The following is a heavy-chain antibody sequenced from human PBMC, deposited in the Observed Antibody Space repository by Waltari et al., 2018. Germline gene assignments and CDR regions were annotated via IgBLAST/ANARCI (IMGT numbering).Heavy chain of an antibody. CDR3: ARTSTRDFYYMDV. J-gene: IGHJ6*03. V-gene: IGHV5-10-1*01. CDR2: IDPSDSYT. CDR1: GYDFSTSW. Sequence: EVQLVQSGAEVKKPGESLRISCEGSGYDFSTSWITWVRHMPGKGVEWMGRIDPSDSYTNYSPSFRGHVTISVDRSISTAYIQWSGLRASDTAIYYCARTSTRDFYYMDVWGKGTTVTVSS. D-gene: IGHD1-1*01.